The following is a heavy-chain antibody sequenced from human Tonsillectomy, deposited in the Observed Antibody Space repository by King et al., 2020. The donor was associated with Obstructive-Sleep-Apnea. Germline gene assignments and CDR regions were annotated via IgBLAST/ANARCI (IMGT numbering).Heavy chain of an antibody. CDR3: ARANDIVTGYGLDY. J-gene: IGHJ4*02. CDR1: GFTFSSYS. D-gene: IGHD3-9*01. CDR2: ISSRSSDR. Sequence: VQLVESGGGLVKPGGSLRLSCAASGFTFSSYSMNWVRQAPGKGLEWVACISSRSSDRYSANSVKGRFTISRDNAKNALYLQMNSLRAEDTAVYYCARANDIVTGYGLDYWGQGTLVTVSP. V-gene: IGHV3-21*01.